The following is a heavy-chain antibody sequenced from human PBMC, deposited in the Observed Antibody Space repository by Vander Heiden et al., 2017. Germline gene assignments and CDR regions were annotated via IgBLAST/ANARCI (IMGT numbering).Heavy chain of an antibody. CDR2: IKSKTDGWTI. D-gene: IGHD1-26*01. V-gene: IGHV3-15*07. CDR3: TRWDWFDP. Sequence: EVRLVESGGGLVKPGGTLRLSCAASGFPFSNAWMNWVRQAPGKGLEWVGRIKSKTDGWTIDYGAPVKGRFTISRDDPKNTLYLQMNSLKTEDTAVYYCTRWDWFDPWGQGTLVTVSS. CDR1: GFPFSNAW. J-gene: IGHJ5*02.